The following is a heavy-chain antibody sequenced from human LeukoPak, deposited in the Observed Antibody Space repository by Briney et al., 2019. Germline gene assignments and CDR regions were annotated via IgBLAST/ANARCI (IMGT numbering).Heavy chain of an antibody. V-gene: IGHV4-39*01. D-gene: IGHD2-2*01. Sequence: PSETLSLTCTVSGGSISSSSYYWGWIRPPPGKGLEWIGSINYSGNTYYNPSLKSRVTISVDTSKNQFSLKLSSVTAADTAVYYCARVDIVVVPSTNFDNWGQGTLVAVSS. CDR1: GGSISSSSYY. CDR2: INYSGNT. J-gene: IGHJ4*02. CDR3: ARVDIVVVPSTNFDN.